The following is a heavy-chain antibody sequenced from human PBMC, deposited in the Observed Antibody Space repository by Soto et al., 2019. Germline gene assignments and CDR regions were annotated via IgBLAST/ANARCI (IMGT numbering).Heavy chain of an antibody. V-gene: IGHV4-59*01. CDR3: ARGPSVTYYYYGMDV. CDR2: IYYSGST. D-gene: IGHD4-17*01. Sequence: QPPGKGLEWIGYIYYSGSTNYNPSLKSRVTISVDTSKNQFSLKLSSVTAADTAVYYCARGPSVTYYYYGMDVWGQGTTVTVSS. J-gene: IGHJ6*02.